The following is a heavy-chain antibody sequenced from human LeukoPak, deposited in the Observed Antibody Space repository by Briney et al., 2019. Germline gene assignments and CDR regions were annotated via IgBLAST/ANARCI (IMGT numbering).Heavy chain of an antibody. CDR2: ISGRGDRT. J-gene: IGHJ4*02. CDR3: AKVDPTGAYFDY. CDR1: GFTFCSSA. D-gene: IGHD4-17*01. Sequence: GGSLRLSCAASGFTFCSSAMSWVRQAPGKGREWVSAISGRGDRTYYADSVKGRFTISRDNSKNTLCLQMSSLRAEDTAVYYCAKVDPTGAYFDYWGQGTLVTVSS. V-gene: IGHV3-23*01.